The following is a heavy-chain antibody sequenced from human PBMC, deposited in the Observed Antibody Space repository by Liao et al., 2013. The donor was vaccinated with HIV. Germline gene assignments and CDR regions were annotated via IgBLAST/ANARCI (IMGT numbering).Heavy chain of an antibody. CDR3: ARGLRWRDYYLGD. J-gene: IGHJ1*01. D-gene: IGHD2/OR15-2a*01. Sequence: EPLRQWGAGLLKPSETLSVTCAVYVGSFSGYWWTWIRQPPGKGLEWIGEITQSGTTNYNPSLKSRVTISVDTSKNQFSLKLTSVTAADTAVYYCARGLRWRDYYLGDWGRGTPVTVSS. CDR2: ITQSGTT. CDR1: VGSFSGYW. V-gene: IGHV4-34*01.